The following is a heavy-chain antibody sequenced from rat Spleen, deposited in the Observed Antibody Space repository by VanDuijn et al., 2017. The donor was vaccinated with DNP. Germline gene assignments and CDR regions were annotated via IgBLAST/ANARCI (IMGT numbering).Heavy chain of an antibody. Sequence: EVQLVESGGGLVQPGGPLKLSCAAAGFTFSDYYMAWVRQTPKKGLEWVASISYEGGTTYYGDSVKGRFTISRDDAKSTLYLQMHSLTSEDTATYYCATHGFGYFDYWGQGVVVTVSS. CDR1: GFTFSDYY. D-gene: IGHD4-3*01. V-gene: IGHV5-22*01. J-gene: IGHJ2*01. CDR2: ISYEGGTT. CDR3: ATHGFGYFDY.